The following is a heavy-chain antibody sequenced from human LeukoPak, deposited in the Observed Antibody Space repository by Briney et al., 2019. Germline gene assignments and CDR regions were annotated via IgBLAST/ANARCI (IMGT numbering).Heavy chain of an antibody. CDR3: ARVRLQRTLYYYYYYMDV. J-gene: IGHJ6*03. CDR1: GFTSRTYW. V-gene: IGHV3-7*01. Sequence: GGSLRLSCSVSGFTSRTYWISWVRQAPGKGLEWVANIKKDGSEKEYVDSVKGRFTISRDKAKNPLYLQMNSLRAEDTAMYYCARVRLQRTLYYYYYYMDVWGKGTTVTISS. CDR2: IKKDGSEK. D-gene: IGHD5-24*01.